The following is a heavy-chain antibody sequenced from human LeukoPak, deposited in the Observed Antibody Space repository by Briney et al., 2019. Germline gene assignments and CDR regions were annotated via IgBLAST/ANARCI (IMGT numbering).Heavy chain of an antibody. CDR1: GGTFSSYA. Sequence: SVKISCKASGGTFSSYAISWVRQAPGQGLEWMGGIIPIFGTANYAQKFQGRVTITTDESTSTAYMELSSLRSEDTAVYYCARGGYCSSTSCYPGYFDYWGQGTLVTVSS. D-gene: IGHD2-2*01. CDR2: IIPIFGTA. V-gene: IGHV1-69*05. J-gene: IGHJ4*02. CDR3: ARGGYCSSTSCYPGYFDY.